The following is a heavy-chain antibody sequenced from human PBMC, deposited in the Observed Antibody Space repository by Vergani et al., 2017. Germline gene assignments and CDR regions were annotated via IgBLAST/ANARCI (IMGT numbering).Heavy chain of an antibody. Sequence: EVQLVESGGGLVQPGGSLRLSCAASGFTFSSYWMSWVRQAPGKGLEWVANLKQDGSEKYYVDSVKGRFTISRDNAKNSLYLQMNSLRAEDTAVYYCARDKKIIGAAGILSYYYYMDVWGKGTTVTVSS. V-gene: IGHV3-7*01. CDR1: GFTFSSYW. J-gene: IGHJ6*03. CDR2: LKQDGSEK. CDR3: ARDKKIIGAAGILSYYYYMDV. D-gene: IGHD6-13*01.